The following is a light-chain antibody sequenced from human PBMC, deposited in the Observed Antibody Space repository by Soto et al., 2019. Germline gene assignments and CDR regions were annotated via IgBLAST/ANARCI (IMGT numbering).Light chain of an antibody. CDR3: MQALQTPYT. V-gene: IGKV2-28*01. CDR2: LGY. J-gene: IGKJ4*01. Sequence: DIVMTQSPLSLPVTPGEPASISCRSGQSLLHSDGSYYLDWYLQKPGRSPQLLTYLGYHRASGAVDRFSGRGSGTDFTLKIRRVEAEEVGVYYCMQALQTPYTFGGGTKVEIK. CDR1: QSLLHSDGSYY.